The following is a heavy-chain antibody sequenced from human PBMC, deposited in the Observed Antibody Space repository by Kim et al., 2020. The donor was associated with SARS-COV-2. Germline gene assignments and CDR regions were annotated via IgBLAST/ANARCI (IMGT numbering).Heavy chain of an antibody. D-gene: IGHD6-13*01. V-gene: IGHV4-39*01. CDR3: ARGSSSWYVRT. CDR1: GGSISSSSYY. J-gene: IGHJ5*02. CDR2: IYYSGST. Sequence: SETLSLTCTVSGGSISSSSYYWGWIRQPPGKGLEWIGSIYYSGSTYYNPSLKSRVTISVDTSKNQFSLKLSSVTAADTAVYYCARGSSSWYVRTWGQGTLVTVSS.